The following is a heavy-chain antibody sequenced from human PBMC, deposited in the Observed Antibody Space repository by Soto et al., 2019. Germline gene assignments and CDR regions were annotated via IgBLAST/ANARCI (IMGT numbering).Heavy chain of an antibody. Sequence: ASVKGSCRASGYNFIPYGVNWLRQAPGQGLEWMGWISPSKGNTNYAQSFKGRATITTDTSTITAYMERRSLTSDATAVNNVSRDLDPSGSYYTDYWGPGTLVTVS. CDR2: ISPSKGNT. V-gene: IGHV1-18*04. J-gene: IGHJ4*02. D-gene: IGHD3-10*01. CDR3: SRDLDPSGSYYTDY. CDR1: GYNFIPYG.